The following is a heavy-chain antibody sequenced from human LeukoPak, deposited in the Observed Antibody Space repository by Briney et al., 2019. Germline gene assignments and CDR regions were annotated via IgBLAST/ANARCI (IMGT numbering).Heavy chain of an antibody. J-gene: IGHJ6*02. D-gene: IGHD6-19*01. CDR2: IKQDGSEK. V-gene: IGHV3-7*01. CDR3: AREIGGSVWRRDGMDV. CDR1: GFTFSSYW. Sequence: PGGSLRLSCAASGFTFSSYWMSWVRQAPGKGLEWVANIKQDGSEKYYVDSVKGRFTISRDNAKNSLYLQMNSLRAEDTAVYYCAREIGGSVWRRDGMDVWGQGTTVTVSS.